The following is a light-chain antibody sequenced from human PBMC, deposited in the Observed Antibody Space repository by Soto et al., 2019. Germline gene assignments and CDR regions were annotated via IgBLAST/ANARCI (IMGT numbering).Light chain of an antibody. J-gene: IGKJ2*01. CDR3: QQSFNSPT. CDR1: QNIDNL. CDR2: GTS. Sequence: DIQMTQSPSSLSASVGDRVTLTCRASQNIDNLLNWYHHEPGKAPKLLISGTSTLESGVPPGFSGSGSGTVFTLTISSLQAEHVGIYYCQQSFNSPTFGQGTKLEIK. V-gene: IGKV1-39*01.